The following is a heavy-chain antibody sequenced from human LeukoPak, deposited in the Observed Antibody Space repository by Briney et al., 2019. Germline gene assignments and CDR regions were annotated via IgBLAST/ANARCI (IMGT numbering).Heavy chain of an antibody. V-gene: IGHV3-66*01. D-gene: IGHD6-19*01. CDR1: GFTVSSSY. J-gene: IGHJ5*02. CDR3: ARVAGAVAGYRVNWFDP. CDR2: IYSGGST. Sequence: GGSLRLSCAASGFTVSSSYMSWVRQAPGKGLEWVSVIYSGGSTYYADSVKGRFTISRDNSKSTLYLQMNSLRAEDTAVYYCARVAGAVAGYRVNWFDPWGQGTLVTVSS.